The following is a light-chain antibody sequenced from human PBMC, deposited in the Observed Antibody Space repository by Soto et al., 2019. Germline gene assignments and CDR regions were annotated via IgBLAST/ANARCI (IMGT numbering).Light chain of an antibody. J-gene: IGKJ1*01. CDR2: SAS. CDR1: QSISTY. V-gene: IGKV1-39*01. Sequence: DIQMTQSPSSLSASVGDRVTISCRAGQSISTYLISCQQKPGTAPRLLIYSASSVKAGVPPRFSGSGSGRDFTLTISSLRPEDTAIYFCQQSYTSPPWTFGQGTKVEIK. CDR3: QQSYTSPPWT.